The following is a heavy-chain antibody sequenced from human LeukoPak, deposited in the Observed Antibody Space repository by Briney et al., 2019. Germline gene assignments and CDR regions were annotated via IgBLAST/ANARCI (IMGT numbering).Heavy chain of an antibody. CDR2: IWYDGSDK. CDR3: ARSDSSGYYPSDY. Sequence: GGSLRLSCAASGFTFSSYGMHWVRQAPGKGLEGVAVIWYDGSDKYYADSVKGRFTISRDNSKNTLYLQMNSLRAEDTAVYYCARSDSSGYYPSDYWGQGTLVTVSS. D-gene: IGHD3-22*01. J-gene: IGHJ4*02. V-gene: IGHV3-33*01. CDR1: GFTFSSYG.